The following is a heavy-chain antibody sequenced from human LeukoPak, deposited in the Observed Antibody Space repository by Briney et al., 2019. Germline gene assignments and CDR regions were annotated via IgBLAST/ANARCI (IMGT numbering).Heavy chain of an antibody. D-gene: IGHD3-22*01. CDR3: ARTDSSGYYWVY. CDR1: GFTFSSYA. V-gene: IGHV3-64*01. J-gene: IGHJ4*02. Sequence: GGSLRLSCAASGFTFSSYAMHWVRQAPGKGLEYVSAISSNGGSTYYANSVKGRFTISRDNSKNTLYLQMGSLRAEDMAVYYCARTDSSGYYWVYWGQGALVTVSS. CDR2: ISSNGGST.